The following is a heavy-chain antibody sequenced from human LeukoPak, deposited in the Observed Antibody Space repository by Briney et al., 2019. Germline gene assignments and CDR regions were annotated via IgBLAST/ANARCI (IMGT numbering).Heavy chain of an antibody. CDR3: ARRGGRARYCNSTSCYGGFDY. D-gene: IGHD2-2*01. Sequence: ASVKVSCKASGYTFTGYYMHWVRQAPGQGLEWMGRINPNSGATNYAQKFQGRVTMTRDTSTSTVYMELSSLRSEDTAVYYCARRGGRARYCNSTSCYGGFDYWGQGTLVTVSS. J-gene: IGHJ4*02. CDR1: GYTFTGYY. V-gene: IGHV1-2*06. CDR2: INPNSGAT.